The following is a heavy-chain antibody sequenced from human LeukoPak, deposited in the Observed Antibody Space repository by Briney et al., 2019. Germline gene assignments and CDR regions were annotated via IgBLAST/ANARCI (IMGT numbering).Heavy chain of an antibody. Sequence: GGSLRLSCTASGFTFSIYCMHWVRQAPGKGLVWVSRINSDGSNAIYADSVKDRFTMSRDNAKNTLYLEMNSLRAEDTAVYYCARDVVLSGTDAFLLWGRETRVTVSS. J-gene: IGHJ3*01. CDR3: ARDVVLSGTDAFLL. CDR2: INSDGSNA. D-gene: IGHD2-15*01. CDR1: GFTFSIYC. V-gene: IGHV3-74*01.